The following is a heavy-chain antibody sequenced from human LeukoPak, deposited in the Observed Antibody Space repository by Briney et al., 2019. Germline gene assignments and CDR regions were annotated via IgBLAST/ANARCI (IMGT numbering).Heavy chain of an antibody. CDR2: ISGSGSST. D-gene: IGHD3-16*01. V-gene: IGHV3-23*01. CDR3: AKDTYSAKISLWGD. CDR1: GFTFSSYA. J-gene: IGHJ4*02. Sequence: PGGSLRLSCAASGFTFSSYAMIWVRQAPGKALEWASAISGSGSSTYYADSVKGRFTISRNNSKNTLYLQMNSLRAEDTAVFYCAKDTYSAKISLWGDWGQGTLVTVSS.